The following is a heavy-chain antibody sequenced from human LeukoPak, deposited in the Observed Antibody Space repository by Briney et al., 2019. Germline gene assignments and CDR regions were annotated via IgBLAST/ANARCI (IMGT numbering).Heavy chain of an antibody. D-gene: IGHD3-16*01. CDR3: ARDLLWSYFDY. CDR2: ISYDGSKI. CDR1: GFTFSNYA. Sequence: GGSLRLSCAASGFTFSNYALHWVRQAPGKGLEWVALISYDGSKIYYADSVKGRFTISRDNSKNTVYLQMSSLRVDDTAVYYCARDLLWSYFDYWGQGTLVTVSS. V-gene: IGHV3-30*04. J-gene: IGHJ4*02.